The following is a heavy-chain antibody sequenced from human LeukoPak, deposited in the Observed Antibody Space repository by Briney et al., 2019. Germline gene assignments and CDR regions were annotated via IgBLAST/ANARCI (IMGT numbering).Heavy chain of an antibody. D-gene: IGHD2-2*01. CDR2: INHNGGDT. V-gene: IGHV1-2*06. CDR3: VRVGFTTSWSNFDY. Sequence: SVKVSCKAAGYNFPAYFMHWVRQAPGQGLEWMGRINHNGGDTNYAQKFQGRVTMASDTSISTAYMELNSLMSDDTAVYYCVRVGFTTSWSNFDYWGQGTLVTVSS. J-gene: IGHJ4*02. CDR1: GYNFPAYF.